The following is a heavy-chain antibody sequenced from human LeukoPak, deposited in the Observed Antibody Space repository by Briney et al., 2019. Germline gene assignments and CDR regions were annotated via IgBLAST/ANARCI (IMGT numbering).Heavy chain of an antibody. CDR2: IWYDGSNK. Sequence: PGGSLRLSCAASGFTFSSYGMHWVRQAPGKGLEGVAVIWYDGSNKYYADSVKGRFTITRDNSKNMLYLQMNSLRAEDTAVYYCARGGYGDLTWFDPWGQGTLVTVSS. CDR3: ARGGYGDLTWFDP. D-gene: IGHD4-17*01. J-gene: IGHJ5*02. CDR1: GFTFSSYG. V-gene: IGHV3-33*01.